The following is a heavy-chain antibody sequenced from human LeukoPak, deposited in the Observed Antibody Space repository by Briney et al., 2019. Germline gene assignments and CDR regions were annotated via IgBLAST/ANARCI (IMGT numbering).Heavy chain of an antibody. CDR1: GGSISRYY. CDR3: ARVYSSAWYYWFDP. J-gene: IGHJ5*02. Sequence: SETLSLTCTVSGGSISRYYWSWIRQPPGKGLEWIGYIFYSGNTNYNPSLKSRVTISVDTSKNQFSLKLSSVTSADTAVYYCARVYSSAWYYWFDPWGQGTLVTVSS. V-gene: IGHV4-59*08. CDR2: IFYSGNT. D-gene: IGHD6-19*01.